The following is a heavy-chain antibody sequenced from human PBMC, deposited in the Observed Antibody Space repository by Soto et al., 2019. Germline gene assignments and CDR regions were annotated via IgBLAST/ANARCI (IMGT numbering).Heavy chain of an antibody. Sequence: GASAEVSCKVSGYTLTELSMRWVRQAPGKGLEWMGGFDPEDGETIYAQKFQGRVTMTEDTSTDTAYMELSSLRSEDTAVYYCATVGATANYFDYWGQGTLVTVSS. CDR1: GYTLTELS. CDR3: ATVGATANYFDY. CDR2: FDPEDGET. V-gene: IGHV1-24*01. J-gene: IGHJ4*02. D-gene: IGHD1-26*01.